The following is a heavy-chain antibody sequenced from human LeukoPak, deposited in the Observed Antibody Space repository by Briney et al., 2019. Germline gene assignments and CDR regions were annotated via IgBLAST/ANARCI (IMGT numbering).Heavy chain of an antibody. CDR1: GGSVSSGTYY. D-gene: IGHD3-10*01. V-gene: IGHV4-61*01. Sequence: SETLSLTCTVSGGSVSSGTYYWSWIRQPPGKGLEWIGYIYYTGSTNYNPSLKSRLTISVDTSKNQLSLKLSSVTAADTAVYYCARRGGSGRSFDYWGQGTLVTVSS. J-gene: IGHJ4*02. CDR3: ARRGGSGRSFDY. CDR2: IYYTGST.